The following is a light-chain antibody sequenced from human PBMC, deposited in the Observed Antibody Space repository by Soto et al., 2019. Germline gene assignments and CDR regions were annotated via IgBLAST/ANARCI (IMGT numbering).Light chain of an antibody. CDR1: GSNIGSDT. V-gene: IGLV1-44*01. CDR3: AAWDDSLNGVV. Sequence: QSVLTQPPSASGTPGQRVTISCSGSGSNIGSDTVNWYQQLPGTAPKLLIYSINQRPSGVPDRFSGSKSGTSASLAISGLQSDDEADYYCAAWDDSLNGVVFGGGTKLTVL. CDR2: SIN. J-gene: IGLJ2*01.